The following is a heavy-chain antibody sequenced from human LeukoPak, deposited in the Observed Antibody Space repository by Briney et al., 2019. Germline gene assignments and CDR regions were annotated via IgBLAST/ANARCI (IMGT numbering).Heavy chain of an antibody. J-gene: IGHJ4*02. CDR3: ALIAVADGGFDY. CDR1: GFTFSSYW. Sequence: GGSLRLSCAASGFTFSSYWMHWVRQAPGKGLVWVSRINSDGSSTSYADSVKGRFTISRDNAKNSLYLQMNSLRAEDTAVYYCALIAVADGGFDYWGQGTLVTVSS. D-gene: IGHD6-19*01. CDR2: INSDGSST. V-gene: IGHV3-74*01.